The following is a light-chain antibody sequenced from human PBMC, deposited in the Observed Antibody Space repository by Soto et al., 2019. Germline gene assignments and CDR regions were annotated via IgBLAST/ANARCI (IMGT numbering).Light chain of an antibody. CDR2: RNN. J-gene: IGLJ1*01. V-gene: IGLV1-47*01. CDR1: SSNIGSNY. Sequence: QSVLTQPPSASGTPGQRVTISCSGSSSNIGSNYVYWYQQLPGTAPKLLIYRNNQRPSGVPDRFSGSKSGTSASLAISGLRSEDEADYYCAAWDDSLSRDVFGTGTKVTVL. CDR3: AAWDDSLSRDV.